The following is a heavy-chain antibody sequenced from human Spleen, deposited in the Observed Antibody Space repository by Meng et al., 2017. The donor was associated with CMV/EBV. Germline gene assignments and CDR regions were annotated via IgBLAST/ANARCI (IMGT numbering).Heavy chain of an antibody. CDR3: AKGDIAVVTGAIGAFDV. CDR1: GFTFSSYG. V-gene: IGHV3-30*02. CDR2: IQYDGRNR. Sequence: GESLKISCAASGFTFSSYGMHWVRQAPGKGLEWAAFIQYDGRNRFYADSVKGRVTISRDNSKNTLYLQMNSLRAEDTAVYYCAKGDIAVVTGAIGAFDVWGQGTTVTVSS. D-gene: IGHD2-2*01. J-gene: IGHJ3*01.